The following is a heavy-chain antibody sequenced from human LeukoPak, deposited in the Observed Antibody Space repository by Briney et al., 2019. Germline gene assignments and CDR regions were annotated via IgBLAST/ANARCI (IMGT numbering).Heavy chain of an antibody. CDR2: INHSGST. D-gene: IGHD1-26*01. J-gene: IGHJ5*02. V-gene: IGHV4-34*01. CDR1: GGSFSGYY. CDR3: AREARSIVGALNWFDP. Sequence: SEILSLTCAVYGGSFSGYYWSWIRQPPGKGLEWIGEINHSGSTNYNPSLKSRVTISVDTSKNQFSLKLSSVTAADTAVYYCAREARSIVGALNWFDPWGQGTLVTVSS.